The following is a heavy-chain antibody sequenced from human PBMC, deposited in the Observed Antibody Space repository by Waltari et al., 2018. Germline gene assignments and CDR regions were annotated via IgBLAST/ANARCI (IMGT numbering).Heavy chain of an antibody. J-gene: IGHJ6*02. CDR3: SKSLDV. CDR2: IKPDGSEK. CDR1: GFTFSNPW. V-gene: IGHV3-7*01. Sequence: EGQMVESGGGLVQPGGSLSLPCAAPGFTFSNPWMDWVRQAPGKGLEWIVNIKPDGSEKNYVDSVKGRFTISRDNTKNSLYLQMNSLRAEDTAVYYCSKSLDVWGPGTSVTVSS.